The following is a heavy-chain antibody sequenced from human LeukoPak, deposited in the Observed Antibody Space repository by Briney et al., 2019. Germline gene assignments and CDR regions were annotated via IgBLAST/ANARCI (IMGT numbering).Heavy chain of an antibody. V-gene: IGHV4-31*03. CDR2: IYYNGST. D-gene: IGHD5-24*01. CDR1: GGSISSGGYY. J-gene: IGHJ3*02. CDR3: ARHRAEMATITDDTFDM. Sequence: SQTLSLTCTVSGGSISSGGYYWSWIRQHPGKGLEWIGYIYYNGSTYYNPSLKSRVTISVDTSKNQFSLKLSSVTAADTAVFYCARHRAEMATITDDTFDMWGRGTMVTVSS.